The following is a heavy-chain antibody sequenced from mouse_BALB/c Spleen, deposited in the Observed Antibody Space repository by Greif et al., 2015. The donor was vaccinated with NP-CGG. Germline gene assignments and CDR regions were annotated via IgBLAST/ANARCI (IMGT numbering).Heavy chain of an antibody. D-gene: IGHD1-1*01. CDR2: ISSGGGST. J-gene: IGHJ2*01. V-gene: IGHV5-12-1*01. CDR1: GFAFSSYD. CDR3: ARHYYGSNY. Sequence: EVQGVESGGGLVKPGGSLKLSCAASGFAFSSYDMSWVRQTPEKRLEWVAYISSGGGSTYYPDTVKGRFTISRDNAKNTLYLQMSSLKSEDTAMYYCARHYYGSNYWGQGTTLTVSS.